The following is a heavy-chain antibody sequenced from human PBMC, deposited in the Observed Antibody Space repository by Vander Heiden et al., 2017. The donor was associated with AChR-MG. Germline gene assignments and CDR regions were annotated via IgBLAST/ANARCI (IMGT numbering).Heavy chain of an antibody. CDR1: GGSISSSY. D-gene: IGHD4-4*01. CDR3: AREDKWDTVTTQRYYYYYGMDV. J-gene: IGHJ6*02. CDR2: IYTSGST. Sequence: QVQLQESGPGLVKPSETLSLTCTVSGGSISSSYWRWIRQPAGKGLEWIGRIYTSGSTNYNPSLKSRVTMSVDTSKNQFSLKLSSVTAADTAVYYCAREDKWDTVTTQRYYYYYGMDVWGQGTTVTVSS. V-gene: IGHV4-4*07.